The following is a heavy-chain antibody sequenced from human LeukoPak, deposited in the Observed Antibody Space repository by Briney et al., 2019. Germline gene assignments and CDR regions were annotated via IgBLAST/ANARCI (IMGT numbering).Heavy chain of an antibody. D-gene: IGHD3-22*01. J-gene: IGHJ6*02. CDR2: MSVYNENT. CDR3: ARDRYYDSSGYIYFYGMDV. V-gene: IGHV1-18*01. CDR1: GYTFTNYG. Sequence: ASVKVSCKASGYTFTNYGFSWVRQAPGQGLEWMGWMSVYNENTNYALKFQGRLTMTTDTSTSTAYMELWGLRSYDTAVYYCARDRYYDSSGYIYFYGMDVWGQGTTVTVSS.